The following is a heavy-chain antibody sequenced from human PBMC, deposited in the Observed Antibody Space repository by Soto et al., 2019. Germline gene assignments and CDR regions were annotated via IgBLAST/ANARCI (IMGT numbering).Heavy chain of an antibody. CDR3: AGVDLARFRKPLYGKAV. CDR1: GGTFSSYA. J-gene: IGHJ6*02. D-gene: IGHD5-18*01. Sequence: GASVKVSCKASGGTFSSYAISWVRQAPGQGLEWMGGIIPIFGTANYAQKFQGRVTITADESTSTAYMELSSLRSEDTAVYYCAGVDLARFRKPLYGKAVCGQGTTVTGS. CDR2: IIPIFGTA. V-gene: IGHV1-69*13.